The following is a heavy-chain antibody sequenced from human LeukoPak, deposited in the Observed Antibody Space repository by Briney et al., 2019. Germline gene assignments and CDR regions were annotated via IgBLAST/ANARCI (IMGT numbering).Heavy chain of an antibody. Sequence: GGSLRLSCAASGFTFSSCGMHWVRQAPGKGLEWVAVISYDGSNKYYADSVKGRFTISRDNSKNTLYLQMNSLRAEDTAVYYCAKDLSSGKYYYDSSGYAFDIWGQGTMVTVSS. CDR1: GFTFSSCG. J-gene: IGHJ3*02. CDR3: AKDLSSGKYYYDSSGYAFDI. CDR2: ISYDGSNK. V-gene: IGHV3-30*18. D-gene: IGHD3-22*01.